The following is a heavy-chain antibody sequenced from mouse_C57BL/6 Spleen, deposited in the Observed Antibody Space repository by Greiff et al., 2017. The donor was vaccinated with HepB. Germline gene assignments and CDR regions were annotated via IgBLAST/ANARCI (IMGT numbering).Heavy chain of an antibody. J-gene: IGHJ2*01. CDR2: IYPSDSET. CDR1: GYTFTSYW. V-gene: IGHV1-61*01. D-gene: IGHD3-2*02. CDR3: ARSQLRLRGDY. Sequence: QVQLQQPGAELVRPGSSVKLSCKASGYTFTSYWMDWVKQRPGQGLEWIGNIYPSDSETHYNQKFKDNATFTLDKSSSTAYMQLSSLTSEDSAVYYCARSQLRLRGDYWGQGTTLTVSS.